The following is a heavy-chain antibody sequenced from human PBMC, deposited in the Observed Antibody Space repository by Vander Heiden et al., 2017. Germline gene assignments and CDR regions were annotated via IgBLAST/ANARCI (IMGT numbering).Heavy chain of an antibody. V-gene: IGHV4-39*01. Sequence: QLQLQESGPGLVKPSETLSLTCTVSGGTISSSRYYWRWLRQPPGKGLEWIGSIYYSGSTYDDPSLKGRVTISVDTSKNQFSLKLSSVTAADTAVYYCARHYGDYGGYYYYGMDVWGQGTTVTVSS. CDR3: ARHYGDYGGYYYYGMDV. D-gene: IGHD4-17*01. CDR2: IYYSGST. J-gene: IGHJ6*02. CDR1: GGTISSSRYY.